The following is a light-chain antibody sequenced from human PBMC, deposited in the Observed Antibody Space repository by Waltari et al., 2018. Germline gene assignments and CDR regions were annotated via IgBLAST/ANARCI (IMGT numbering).Light chain of an antibody. Sequence: EIVLTQSPGTLSFSPGERATLSCRASQSVSSSYLAWYQQKSGQAPRLLIYGASSRATGIPDRFSGSGSGTDFRLTISRLEPEDFAVYYCQQYGSSPYTFGQGTMLEIK. CDR3: QQYGSSPYT. J-gene: IGKJ2*01. CDR2: GAS. CDR1: QSVSSSY. V-gene: IGKV3-20*01.